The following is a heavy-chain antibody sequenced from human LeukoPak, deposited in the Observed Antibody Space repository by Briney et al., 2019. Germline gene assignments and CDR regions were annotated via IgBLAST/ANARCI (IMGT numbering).Heavy chain of an antibody. Sequence: GGSLRLSCAASGFMFSNYWMSWVRQAPGMGPEWVGDIKKDGSDKYYVGSVKGRFTISRDNAKNSLYLQMNSLRAEDTAVYYCARDSLIQHGSGSYWGFDYWGQGILVTVSS. CDR3: ARDSLIQHGSGSYWGFDY. CDR2: IKKDGSDK. V-gene: IGHV3-7*03. D-gene: IGHD3-10*01. CDR1: GFMFSNYW. J-gene: IGHJ4*02.